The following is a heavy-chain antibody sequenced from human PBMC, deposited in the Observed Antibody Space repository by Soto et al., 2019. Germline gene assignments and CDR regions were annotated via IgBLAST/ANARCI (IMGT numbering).Heavy chain of an antibody. CDR2: IGTAGDT. J-gene: IGHJ4*02. Sequence: GGSLRLSCAASGFTFSSYDMHWVRQATGKGLEWVSAIGTAGDTYYPGSVKGRFTISRENAKNSLYLQMNSLRAGDTAVYYCARGTTSSGIDYWGQGTLVTVSS. CDR1: GFTFSSYD. V-gene: IGHV3-13*01. CDR3: ARGTTSSGIDY. D-gene: IGHD6-19*01.